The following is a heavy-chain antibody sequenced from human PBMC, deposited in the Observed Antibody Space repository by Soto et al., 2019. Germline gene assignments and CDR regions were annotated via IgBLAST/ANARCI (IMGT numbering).Heavy chain of an antibody. CDR1: GGSIISYY. Sequence: SETLSLTCTVSGGSIISYYCSFIRHPAGKGLEWIGRIYTSGSTNYNPSLKSRVTMSVDTSKNQFSLKLSSVTAADTAVYYCARDPPGEGAAMFDLWGQGTLVTVSS. CDR3: ARDPPGEGAAMFDL. V-gene: IGHV4-4*07. D-gene: IGHD3-10*01. J-gene: IGHJ5*02. CDR2: IYTSGST.